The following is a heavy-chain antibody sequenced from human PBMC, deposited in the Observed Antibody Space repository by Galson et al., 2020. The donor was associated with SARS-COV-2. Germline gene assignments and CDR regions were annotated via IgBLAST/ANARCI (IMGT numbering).Heavy chain of an antibody. CDR3: AGFRFDFRPYDGLDV. Sequence: ETSETLSLTCTVSGGSISSYYWSWIRQPPGKGLEWIGYIYYSGSTNYNPSLKSRVTISIDTSKNQFSLRLSSVTAADTAVYYCAGFRFDFRPYDGLDVWGQGTTVTVSS. CDR2: IYYSGST. D-gene: IGHD3-10*01. J-gene: IGHJ6*02. V-gene: IGHV4-59*01. CDR1: GGSISSYY.